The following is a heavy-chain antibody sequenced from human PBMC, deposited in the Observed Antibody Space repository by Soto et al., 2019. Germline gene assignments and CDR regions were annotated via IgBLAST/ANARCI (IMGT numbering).Heavy chain of an antibody. CDR2: IYYSGST. J-gene: IGHJ4*02. V-gene: IGHV4-39*01. Sequence: PSETLSLTCTVSGGSISSSSYYWGWIRQPPGKGLEWIGSIYYSGSTYYNPSLKSRVTISVDTSKNQFSLKLSSVTAADTAVYYCARRVNIVRGVMKETTDYWGQGNLVTVSS. CDR1: GGSISSSSYY. D-gene: IGHD3-10*01. CDR3: ARRVNIVRGVMKETTDY.